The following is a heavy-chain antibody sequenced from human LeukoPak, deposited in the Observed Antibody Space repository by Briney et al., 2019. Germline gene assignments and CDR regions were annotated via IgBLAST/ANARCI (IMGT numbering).Heavy chain of an antibody. CDR2: IYSGGRT. V-gene: IGHV3-53*01. J-gene: IGHJ4*02. CDR1: GLIVSSNY. CDR3: ARGDYSGYDFDY. D-gene: IGHD5-12*01. Sequence: GGSLRLSCAASGLIVSSNYMSWVRQAPGKGLEWVSIIYSGGRTYYGDSVKGRFVISTDTSMNMLYLQMNNLRVEDTALYYCARGDYSGYDFDYWGQGTLVTVSP.